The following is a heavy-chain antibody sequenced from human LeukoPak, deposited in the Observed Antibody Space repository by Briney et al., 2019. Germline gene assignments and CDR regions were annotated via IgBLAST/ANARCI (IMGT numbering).Heavy chain of an antibody. Sequence: GGALRLSCAPSGFTSTGYKTNWGPQTPGKGRGGVSYISSSGSTIYYAVSVKGRFTLSRDNAKNSLYLQMNSLRAEDTAVYYCARGTGYCLDPWGQGTLVTVSS. D-gene: IGHD7-27*01. V-gene: IGHV3-48*03. CDR2: ISSSGSTI. CDR1: GFTSTGYK. CDR3: ARGTGYCLDP. J-gene: IGHJ5*02.